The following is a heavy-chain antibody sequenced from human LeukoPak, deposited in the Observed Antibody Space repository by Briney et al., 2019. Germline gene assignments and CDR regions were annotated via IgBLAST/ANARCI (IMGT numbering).Heavy chain of an antibody. CDR1: GGSTSSGSYY. CDR2: IYTSGST. J-gene: IGHJ3*02. Sequence: SQTLSLTCTVSGGSTSSGSYYWSWIRQPAGKGLEWIGRIYTSGSTNYNPSLKSRVTISVDTSKNQFSLKLSSVTAADTAVYYCARGDAFDIWGQGTMVTVSS. V-gene: IGHV4-61*02. CDR3: ARGDAFDI.